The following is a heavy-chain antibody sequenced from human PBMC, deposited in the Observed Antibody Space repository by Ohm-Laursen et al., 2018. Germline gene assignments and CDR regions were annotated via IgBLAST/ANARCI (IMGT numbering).Heavy chain of an antibody. Sequence: SLRLSCAASGSTFSSYGMHWVRQAPGKGLEWVAVISYDGSNKYYADSVKGRFTISRDNSKNTLYLQMNSLRAEDTAVYYCAPGRNILTGPSFDPWGQGTLVTVSS. V-gene: IGHV3-30*03. CDR3: APGRNILTGPSFDP. CDR2: ISYDGSNK. J-gene: IGHJ5*02. CDR1: GSTFSSYG. D-gene: IGHD3-9*01.